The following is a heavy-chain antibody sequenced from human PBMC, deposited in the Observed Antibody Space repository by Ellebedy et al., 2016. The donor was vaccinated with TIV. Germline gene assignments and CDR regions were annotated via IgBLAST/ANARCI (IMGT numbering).Heavy chain of an antibody. Sequence: PGGSLRLSCTGSYYGFTNYWIAWVRQMPGRGLEWMGIIYPGDSDTRYSPSFRGQFTISVDRSSSTAYLQWSSLKTSDTAMYYSARGIPRDECIDIWGQGTMVTVSS. CDR3: ARGIPRDECIDI. J-gene: IGHJ3*02. V-gene: IGHV5-51*01. CDR1: YYGFTNYW. CDR2: IYPGDSDT. D-gene: IGHD2-21*01.